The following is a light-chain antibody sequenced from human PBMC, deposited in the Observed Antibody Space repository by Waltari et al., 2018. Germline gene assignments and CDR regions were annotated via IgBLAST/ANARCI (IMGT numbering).Light chain of an antibody. J-gene: IGKJ3*01. V-gene: IGKV4-1*01. CDR1: QSVLYRSDNKDY. CDR2: WAS. Sequence: EIVMTQSPDSLAVSLGERATIRCTSSQSVLYRSDNKDYLVWYQHKAGQLPKVLIYWASGRQTGVPYRFSGSGSGTDFTLTINNLQPEDVAVYYCQQDYKIPYTFGPGTKVEIK. CDR3: QQDYKIPYT.